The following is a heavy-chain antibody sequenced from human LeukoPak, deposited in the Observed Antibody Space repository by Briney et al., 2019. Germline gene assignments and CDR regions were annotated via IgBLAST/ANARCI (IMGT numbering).Heavy chain of an antibody. CDR3: ANDLGWIQLNLG. CDR2: IGSSGDIT. D-gene: IGHD5-18*01. Sequence: GGSLRLSCAASGFTFSSYARSWVRQAPGMGLEWVSSIGSSGDITYYADSVKGRFTISRDNSKNTLYLQMSSLRAEDTAVYYCANDLGWIQLNLGRGQGTLVTVSS. V-gene: IGHV3-23*01. J-gene: IGHJ4*02. CDR1: GFTFSSYA.